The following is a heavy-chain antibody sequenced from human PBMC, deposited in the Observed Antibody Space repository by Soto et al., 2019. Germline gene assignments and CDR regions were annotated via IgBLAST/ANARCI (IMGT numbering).Heavy chain of an antibody. CDR2: IFPGDSDS. Sequence: GESLKISCKGSGYSFNNYWIAWVHQMPGKGLEWMGIIFPGDSDSVYSPSFQGQVTISVDKSISTAYLQWSGLKASDTAMYYCATQIGLHGVSRYFDSWGQGTLVTVSS. CDR1: GYSFNNYW. J-gene: IGHJ4*02. V-gene: IGHV5-51*07. CDR3: ATQIGLHGVSRYFDS. D-gene: IGHD4-17*01.